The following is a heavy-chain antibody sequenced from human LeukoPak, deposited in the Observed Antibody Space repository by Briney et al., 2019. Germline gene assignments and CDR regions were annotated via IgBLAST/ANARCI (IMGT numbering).Heavy chain of an antibody. D-gene: IGHD3-10*01. CDR1: GFTFSSYA. J-gene: IGHJ4*02. CDR3: AKVSGEGYYDY. Sequence: GGSLRLSCAASGFTFSSYATSWVRQAPGKGLEWVSAISGSGGSTYYADSVKGRFTISRDNSKNTLCLQMNSLRAEDTAVYYCAKVSGEGYYDYWGQGTLVTVSS. CDR2: ISGSGGST. V-gene: IGHV3-23*01.